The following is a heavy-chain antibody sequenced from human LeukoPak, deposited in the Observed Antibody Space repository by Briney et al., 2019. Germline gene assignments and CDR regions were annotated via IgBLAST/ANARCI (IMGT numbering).Heavy chain of an antibody. J-gene: IGHJ6*02. Sequence: GESLKISCKGSGYTFTSYWIGWARQMSGKGLEWMGIIYPGDSDTKYSPSFQGQVTISADRSTSIAYLQWSSLKASDTAMYYCARRDGYCSSTSCYADYYYGMDVWGQGTTVTVSS. V-gene: IGHV5-51*01. CDR2: IYPGDSDT. D-gene: IGHD2-2*01. CDR1: GYTFTSYW. CDR3: ARRDGYCSSTSCYADYYYGMDV.